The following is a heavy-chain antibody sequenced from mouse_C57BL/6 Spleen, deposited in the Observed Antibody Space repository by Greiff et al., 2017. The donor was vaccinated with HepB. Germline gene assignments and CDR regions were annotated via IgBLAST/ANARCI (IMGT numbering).Heavy chain of an antibody. CDR1: GYTFTSYW. CDR2: IDPSDSYT. Sequence: VQLQQPGAELVMPGASVKLSCKASGYTFTSYWMHWVKQRPGQGLEWIGEIDPSDSYTNYNQKFKGKSTLTVDKSSSTAYMQLISLTSEDSAVYYCARWGTTVVEYYFDYWGQGTTLTVSS. V-gene: IGHV1-69*01. J-gene: IGHJ2*01. CDR3: ARWGTTVVEYYFDY. D-gene: IGHD1-1*01.